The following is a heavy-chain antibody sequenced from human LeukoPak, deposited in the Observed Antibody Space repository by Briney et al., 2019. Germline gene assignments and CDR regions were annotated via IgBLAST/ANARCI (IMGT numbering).Heavy chain of an antibody. V-gene: IGHV4-38-2*02. CDR3: ARAGGGTYYFDF. Sequence: SETLSLTCTVSGYSISSGYYWGWIRQPPGKGLEWIGSIYHSGSTHFNPSLKSRVTISVDTSKNQFSLKLNSVTAADTALYFCARAGGGTYYFDFWGQGTLVTVSS. J-gene: IGHJ4*02. D-gene: IGHD1-26*01. CDR1: GYSISSGYY. CDR2: IYHSGST.